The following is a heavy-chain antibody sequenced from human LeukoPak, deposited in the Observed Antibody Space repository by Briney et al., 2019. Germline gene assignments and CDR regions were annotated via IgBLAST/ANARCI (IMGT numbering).Heavy chain of an antibody. D-gene: IGHD3-22*01. CDR2: IYYSGST. CDR1: GGSISSYY. J-gene: IGHJ4*02. CDR3: ARRGGYYYDSSGYYPFDY. Sequence: SETLSLTCTVSGGSISSYYWSWIRQSPGRGLEWIGYIYYSGSTNYNPSLKSRVTISVDTSKNQFSLKLSSVTAADTAVYYCARRGGYYYDSSGYYPFDYWGQGTLVTVSS. V-gene: IGHV4-59*01.